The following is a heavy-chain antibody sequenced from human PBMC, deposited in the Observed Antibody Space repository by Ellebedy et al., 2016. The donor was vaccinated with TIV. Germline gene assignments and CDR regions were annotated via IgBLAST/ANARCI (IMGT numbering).Heavy chain of an antibody. CDR2: IKQDGSEE. J-gene: IGHJ4*02. Sequence: PGGSLRLSCTDSGFTVSSYWMQWVRQAPGKGLAWVANIKQDGSEEYYLDSVKGRFTISRDNAKKSLYLQMNSLRSEDTAVYYCARGSGWIIDYWGQGTLVTVSS. CDR1: GFTVSSYW. D-gene: IGHD6-19*01. CDR3: ARGSGWIIDY. V-gene: IGHV3-7*04.